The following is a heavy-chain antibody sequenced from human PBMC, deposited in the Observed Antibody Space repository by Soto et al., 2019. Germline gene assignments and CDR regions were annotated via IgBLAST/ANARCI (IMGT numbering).Heavy chain of an antibody. J-gene: IGHJ4*02. Sequence: GGSLRLSCTASGFTFSGYALSWVRQAPGKGLEWVSSISGSGGSTYYADSVKGRFTISRDNSKNTLYLQMNSLRAEDTAVYYCARDGGSGSYYTYWGQGTLVTVSS. D-gene: IGHD3-10*01. V-gene: IGHV3-23*01. CDR2: ISGSGGST. CDR3: ARDGGSGSYYTY. CDR1: GFTFSGYA.